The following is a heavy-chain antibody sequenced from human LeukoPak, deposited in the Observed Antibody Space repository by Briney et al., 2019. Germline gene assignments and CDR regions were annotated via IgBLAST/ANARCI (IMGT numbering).Heavy chain of an antibody. D-gene: IGHD3-22*01. CDR3: AEAGSQTYYYDSSGYPYYYYGMDV. CDR2: IIPIFGTA. J-gene: IGHJ6*02. Sequence: SVKVSCKASGGTFSSYAISWVRQAPGQGLEWMGGIIPIFGTANYAQKFQGRVTITADESTSTAYMELSSLRSEDTAVYYCAEAGSQTYYYDSSGYPYYYYGMDVWGQGTTVTVSS. CDR1: GGTFSSYA. V-gene: IGHV1-69*13.